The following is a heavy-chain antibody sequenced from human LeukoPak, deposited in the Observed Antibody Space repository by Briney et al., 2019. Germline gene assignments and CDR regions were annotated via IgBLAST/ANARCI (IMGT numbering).Heavy chain of an antibody. V-gene: IGHV1-2*02. J-gene: IGHJ4*02. CDR1: GYTVTGYY. Sequence: GASVKVSCKASGYTVTGYYMHWVRQAPGQGLEWMGWINPNSGGTNYAQKFQGRVTMTRDTSISTAYMELSRLRSEDTAVYYCARARPDSGYDSGHDYWGQGTLVTVSS. CDR2: INPNSGGT. CDR3: ARARPDSGYDSGHDY. D-gene: IGHD5-12*01.